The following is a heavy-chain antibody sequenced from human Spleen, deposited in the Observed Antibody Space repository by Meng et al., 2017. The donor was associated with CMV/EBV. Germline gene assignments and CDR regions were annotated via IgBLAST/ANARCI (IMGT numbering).Heavy chain of an antibody. J-gene: IGHJ1*01. CDR1: YY. CDR3: ARGLGRFPRHYYDSSGRAEYSQH. Sequence: YYWGWIRQPPGKGLEWIGEINHSGSTNYNPSLKSRVTISVDTSKNQFSLKLSSVTAADTAVYYCARGLGRFPRHYYDSSGRAEYSQHWGQGTLVTVSS. V-gene: IGHV4-34*01. CDR2: INHSGST. D-gene: IGHD3-22*01.